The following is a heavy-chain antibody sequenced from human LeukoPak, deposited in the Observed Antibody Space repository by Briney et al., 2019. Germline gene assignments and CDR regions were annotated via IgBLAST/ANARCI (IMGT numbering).Heavy chain of an antibody. D-gene: IGHD6-19*01. J-gene: IGHJ4*02. CDR3: ARGLGGWGFDY. CDR2: IGTAGDT. Sequence: PGRSLRLSCAASGFTFSIYGMHWVRQATGKSLEWVSVIGTAGDTYSPVSVKGRFTISRENAKNSLYLQMNSLRAGDTAVYYCARGLGGWGFDYWGQGTLVTVSS. V-gene: IGHV3-13*04. CDR1: GFTFSIYG.